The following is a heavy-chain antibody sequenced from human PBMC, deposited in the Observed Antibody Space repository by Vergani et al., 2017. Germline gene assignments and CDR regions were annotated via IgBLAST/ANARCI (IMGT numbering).Heavy chain of an antibody. J-gene: IGHJ6*03. V-gene: IGHV3-48*02. CDR1: RFTFSSYS. D-gene: IGHD2-2*01. Sequence: EVQLVESGGGLVQPGGSLRLSCAASRFTFSSYSMNWVRQAPGKGLEWVSYISSSSSSIYYADSVKGRFTVSRDNAKNSLYLQMNSLRDEDTAVYYCARGGGSRDYYYMDVWGKGTTVTVSS. CDR3: ARGGGSRDYYYMDV. CDR2: ISSSSSSI.